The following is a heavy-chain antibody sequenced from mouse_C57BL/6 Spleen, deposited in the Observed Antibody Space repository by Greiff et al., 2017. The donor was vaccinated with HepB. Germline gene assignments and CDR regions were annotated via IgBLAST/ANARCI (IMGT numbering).Heavy chain of an antibody. D-gene: IGHD1-1*01. CDR1: GYAFTNYL. V-gene: IGHV1-54*01. CDR2: INPGSGGT. Sequence: QVQLKESGAELVRPGTSVKVSCKASGYAFTNYLIEWVKQRPGQGLEWIGVINPGSGGTNYNEKFKGKATLTADKSSSTAYMQLSSLTSEDSAVYFCARYDITTVVANYYAMDYWGQGTSVTVSS. CDR3: ARYDITTVVANYYAMDY. J-gene: IGHJ4*01.